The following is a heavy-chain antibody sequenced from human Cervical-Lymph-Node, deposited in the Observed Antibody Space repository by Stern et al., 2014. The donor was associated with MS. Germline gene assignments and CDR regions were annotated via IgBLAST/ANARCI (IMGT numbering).Heavy chain of an antibody. V-gene: IGHV5-51*01. CDR3: ARQRYFDY. CDR1: GYTFTSYW. J-gene: IGHJ4*02. Sequence: EVQLLQSGPEVKRPGESLKISCQASGYTFTSYWIGWVRQMPGKGLEWIGIVFPVGSNIRFSPSYQGQVTISADKTISTAYLQLNNLKASATAIYYCARQRYFDYWGQGTLVTVSS. CDR2: VFPVGSNI.